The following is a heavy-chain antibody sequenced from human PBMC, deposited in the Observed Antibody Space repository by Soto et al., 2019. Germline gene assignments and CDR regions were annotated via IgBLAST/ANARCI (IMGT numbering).Heavy chain of an antibody. CDR3: ARNSGIAAAGTGFYY. CDR1: GGSISSSSYY. Sequence: SETLSLTFTVSGGSISSSSYYWGWIRQPPGKGLEWIGSIYYSVSTYYKPSLKSRVTISVDTSKNQFSLKLSSVTAAETAVYYCARNSGIAAAGTGFYYWGQGTLVTVSS. CDR2: IYYSVST. J-gene: IGHJ4*02. D-gene: IGHD6-13*01. V-gene: IGHV4-39*01.